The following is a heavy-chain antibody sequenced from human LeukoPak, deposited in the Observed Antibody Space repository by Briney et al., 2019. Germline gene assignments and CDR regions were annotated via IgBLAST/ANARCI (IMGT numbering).Heavy chain of an antibody. Sequence: GGSLRLSCAASGFTFSSYSMSWVRQAPGKGLEWVPSISSSSSYIYYADSVKGRFTISRDSAKNSLYLQMNSLRAEDTAVYYCARGAAAAALNWFDPWGQGTLVTVSS. CDR1: GFTFSSYS. V-gene: IGHV3-21*01. CDR3: ARGAAAAALNWFDP. J-gene: IGHJ5*02. D-gene: IGHD6-13*01. CDR2: ISSSSSYI.